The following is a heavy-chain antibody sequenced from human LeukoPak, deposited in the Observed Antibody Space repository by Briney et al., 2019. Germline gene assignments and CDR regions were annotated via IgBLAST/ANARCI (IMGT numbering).Heavy chain of an antibody. Sequence: EASVKVSCKASGYTFTSYYMHWVRQAPGQGLESMGIINPSGGSTSYAQKFQGRVTMTRDMSTSTVYMELSSLRSEDTAVYYCARDGIVGAYSGYDYSDYWGQGTLVTVSS. CDR2: INPSGGST. CDR3: ARDGIVGAYSGYDYSDY. D-gene: IGHD5-12*01. V-gene: IGHV1-46*01. CDR1: GYTFTSYY. J-gene: IGHJ4*02.